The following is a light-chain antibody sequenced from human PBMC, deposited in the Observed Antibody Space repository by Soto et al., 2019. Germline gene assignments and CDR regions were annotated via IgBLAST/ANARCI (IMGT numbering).Light chain of an antibody. J-gene: IGKJ4*01. CDR1: QSVSSY. CDR2: DAS. Sequence: EIVLTQSPATLSLSPGERATLSCRASQSVSSYLAWYQQKPGQAPLLLIYDASNRATGIPARFSGSGSGTDFTLTISSLEPEDFAVYYCQQSSNWPLTFGGGTKVEIK. CDR3: QQSSNWPLT. V-gene: IGKV3-11*01.